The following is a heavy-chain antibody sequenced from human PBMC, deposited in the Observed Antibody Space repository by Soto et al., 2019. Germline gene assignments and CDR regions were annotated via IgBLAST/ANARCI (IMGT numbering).Heavy chain of an antibody. CDR2: ICHSGST. V-gene: IGHV4-30-2*01. J-gene: IGHJ4*02. CDR1: GGSISSGGYS. D-gene: IGHD3-10*01. CDR3: ARARDYASGCRTSYYFDY. Sequence: QLQLQESGSGLVKPSQTLSLTCAVSGGSISSGGYSWSWIRQPPGKGLEWIGYICHSGSTYYHPDLTLRVTLTVDRSMPQFSLKLSSVTAADTAVYYCARARDYASGCRTSYYFDYWGQGTMVTVSS.